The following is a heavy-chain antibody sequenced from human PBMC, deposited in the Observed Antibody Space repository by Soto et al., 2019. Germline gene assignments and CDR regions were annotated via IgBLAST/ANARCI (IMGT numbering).Heavy chain of an antibody. CDR3: ARDKRELRLGELSLDY. CDR1: GYTFTSYY. Sequence: QVQLVQSGAEVKKPGASVKVSCKASGYTFTSYYMHWVRQAPGQGLEWMGIINPSGGSTSYAQKFQGSVTMTRDTSTSTVYMELSSLRSEDTAVYYCARDKRELRLGELSLDYWGQGTLVTVSS. V-gene: IGHV1-46*01. D-gene: IGHD3-16*02. CDR2: INPSGGST. J-gene: IGHJ4*02.